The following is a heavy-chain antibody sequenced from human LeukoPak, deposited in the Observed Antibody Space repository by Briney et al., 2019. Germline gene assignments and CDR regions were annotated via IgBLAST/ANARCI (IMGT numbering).Heavy chain of an antibody. CDR2: INPNSGGT. D-gene: IGHD3-22*01. Sequence: GASVKVSCKASGYTFTGYYMHWVRQAPGQGLEWMGWINPNSGGTNYAQKFQGRVTMTRDTSISTAYMELSRLRSDDTAVYYCASKYYDSSGYYEDYWGQGTLVTVSS. J-gene: IGHJ4*02. V-gene: IGHV1-2*02. CDR3: ASKYYDSSGYYEDY. CDR1: GYTFTGYY.